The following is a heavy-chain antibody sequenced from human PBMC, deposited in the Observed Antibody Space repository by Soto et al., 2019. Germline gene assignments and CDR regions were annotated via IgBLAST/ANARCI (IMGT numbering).Heavy chain of an antibody. CDR3: AKGVSHASVLDY. CDR2: ISYDGSNK. V-gene: IGHV3-30-3*01. CDR1: GFTLSSYA. J-gene: IGHJ4*02. Sequence: GGSLRLYCAAPGFTLSSYAMPRVRQAPGPGLERVAVISYDGSNKYYADSVQERFTISRDNSKNTLYLQMNSLGAEDMAVYYCAKGVSHASVLDYWGQGTLVTVSS.